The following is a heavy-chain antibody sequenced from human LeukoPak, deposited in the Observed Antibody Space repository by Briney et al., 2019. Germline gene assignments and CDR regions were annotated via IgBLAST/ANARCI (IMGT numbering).Heavy chain of an antibody. V-gene: IGHV4-34*01. CDR3: VRSGGYDCGFDY. J-gene: IGHJ4*02. D-gene: IGHD5-12*01. CDR2: INHSGST. CDR1: GGSFSGYY. Sequence: SETLSLTCAVYGGSFSGYYWSWIRQPPGKGLEWIGEINHSGSTNYNPSLKSRVTISVDTSKNQFSLKLSSVTAADTAVYYCVRSGGYDCGFDYWGQGTLVTVSS.